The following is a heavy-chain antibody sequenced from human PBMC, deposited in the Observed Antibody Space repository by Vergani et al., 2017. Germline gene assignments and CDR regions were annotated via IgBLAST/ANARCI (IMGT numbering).Heavy chain of an antibody. Sequence: QLQLQESGPGLVKPSETLSLTCTVSGGSISSSSYYWGWIRQPPGKGLEWIGYIYYSGSTNYNPSLKSRVTISVDTSKNQFSLKLSSVTAADTAVYYCAKAHSGSYYYYGMDVWGQGTTVTVSS. V-gene: IGHV4-61*05. CDR3: AKAHSGSYYYYGMDV. CDR2: IYYSGST. D-gene: IGHD3-10*01. J-gene: IGHJ6*02. CDR1: GGSISSSSYY.